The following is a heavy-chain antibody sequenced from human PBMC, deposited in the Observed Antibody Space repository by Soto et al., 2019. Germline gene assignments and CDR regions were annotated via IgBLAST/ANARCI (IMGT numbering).Heavy chain of an antibody. J-gene: IGHJ6*02. Sequence: PSETLSLTCTVSGGSISSGDYYWSWIRQPPGKGLEWIGYIYYSGSTYYNPSLKSRVTISVDTSKNQFSLKLSSVTAADTAVYYCARQASLRNPYYYYYGMDVWGQGTTVTVSS. CDR3: ARQASLRNPYYYYYGMDV. CDR2: IYYSGST. V-gene: IGHV4-30-4*01. D-gene: IGHD2-21*01. CDR1: GGSISSGDYY.